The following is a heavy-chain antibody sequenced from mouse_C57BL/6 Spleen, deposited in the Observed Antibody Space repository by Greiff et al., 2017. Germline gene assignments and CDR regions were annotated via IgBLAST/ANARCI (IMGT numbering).Heavy chain of an antibody. D-gene: IGHD1-1*01. J-gene: IGHJ1*03. CDR1: GYTFTSYG. Sequence: QVQLKQSGAELARPGASVKLSCKASGYTFTSYGISWVKQRTGQGLEWIGEIYPRSGNTYYNEKFKGKATLTADKSSSTAYMELRSLTSEDSAVYFCARRSITTVGYFDVWGTGTTVTVSS. V-gene: IGHV1-81*01. CDR3: ARRSITTVGYFDV. CDR2: IYPRSGNT.